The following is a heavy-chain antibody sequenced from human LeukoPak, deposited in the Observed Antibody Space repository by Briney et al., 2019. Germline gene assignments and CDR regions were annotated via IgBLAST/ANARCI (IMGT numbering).Heavy chain of an antibody. CDR1: GGSISRYY. D-gene: IGHD4-23*01. V-gene: IGHV4-59*01. J-gene: IGHJ3*02. CDR2: IYYSGST. CDR3: ARLSRTVGREAFDI. Sequence: SETLSLTCTVSGGSISRYYCSWIRQPPGNGLKWIGYIYYSGSTNYNPSLKSRVTISVDTSKTQFSLKLSSVTAADTAVYYCARLSRTVGREAFDIWGQGTMVTVSS.